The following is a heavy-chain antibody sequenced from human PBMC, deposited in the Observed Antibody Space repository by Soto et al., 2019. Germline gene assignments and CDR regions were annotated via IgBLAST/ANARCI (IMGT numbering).Heavy chain of an antibody. D-gene: IGHD3-22*01. J-gene: IGHJ6*02. CDR3: ARLDDYYYDSSGYHPSSYYGMDV. CDR2: ISSSSSYI. V-gene: IGHV3-21*01. Sequence: PAGSLRLSCAASGFTVSSYSMNLVRQAPGKGLEWVSSISSSSSYIYYADSVKGRFTISRDNAKNSLYLQMNSLRAEDTAVYYCARLDDYYYDSSGYHPSSYYGMDVWGQGTTVTVSS. CDR1: GFTVSSYS.